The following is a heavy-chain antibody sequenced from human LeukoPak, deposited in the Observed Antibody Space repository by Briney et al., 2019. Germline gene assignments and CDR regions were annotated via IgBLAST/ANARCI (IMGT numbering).Heavy chain of an antibody. CDR3: ARPTYDSSGYCIDY. CDR2: IYPGDSDT. V-gene: IGHV5-51*01. J-gene: IGHJ4*02. CDR1: GYSFTSYW. Sequence: GESLKISCKGSGYSFTSYWIGWVRQMPGKGLEWMGIIYPGDSDTRYSPSFQGQVTISADKSISTAYLQWSSLKASDTAIYYCARPTYDSSGYCIDYWGREPWSPSPQ. D-gene: IGHD3-22*01.